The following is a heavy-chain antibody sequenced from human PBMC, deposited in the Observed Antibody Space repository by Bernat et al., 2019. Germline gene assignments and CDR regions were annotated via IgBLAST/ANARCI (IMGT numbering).Heavy chain of an antibody. D-gene: IGHD1-26*01. CDR2: IVVGSGDT. V-gene: IGHV1-58*02. J-gene: IGHJ3*02. CDR3: AANGGSYSDDAFDI. CDR1: GFTFSTSA. Sequence: QMQLLQSGPEVKKPGTSVMVSCTTSGFTFSTSAIQWVRQARGQRLEWIGWIVVGSGDTKYAKNFKERVTITRDMTTSTNYMELSSLRFEDTAVYDCAANGGSYSDDAFDIGGQGTIVTV.